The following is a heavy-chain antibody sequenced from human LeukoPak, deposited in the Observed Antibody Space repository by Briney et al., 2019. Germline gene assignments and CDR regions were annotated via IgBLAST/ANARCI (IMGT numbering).Heavy chain of an antibody. J-gene: IGHJ4*02. Sequence: SETLSLTCSVSGYSISSAYYWGWIRQPPGKGLEWIGTMYHSGSTNYNPSLKSRVTISVDTSKNQFSLKLSSVTAADTAVYYCARMGGYSDTSGYYYLFDYWGQGALVAVSS. CDR2: MYHSGST. D-gene: IGHD3-22*01. V-gene: IGHV4-38-2*02. CDR1: GYSISSAYY. CDR3: ARMGGYSDTSGYYYLFDY.